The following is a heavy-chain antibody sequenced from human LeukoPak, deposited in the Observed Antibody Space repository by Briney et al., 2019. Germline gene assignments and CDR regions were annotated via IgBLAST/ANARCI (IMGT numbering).Heavy chain of an antibody. J-gene: IGHJ5*02. V-gene: IGHV4-34*01. D-gene: IGHD3-10*01. CDR1: GGSFSGYY. CDR3: ARFGRRHYLNWFDP. CDR2: INHSGST. Sequence: SETLSLTCAVYGGSFSGYYWSWIRQPPGKGLEWIGEINHSGSTNYNPSLKGRVTISVDTSKNQFSLKLSSVTAADTAVYYCARFGRRHYLNWFDPWGQGTLVTVFS.